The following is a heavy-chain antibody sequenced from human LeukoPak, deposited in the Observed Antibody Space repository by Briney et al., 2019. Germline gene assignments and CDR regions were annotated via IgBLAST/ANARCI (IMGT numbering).Heavy chain of an antibody. D-gene: IGHD2-15*01. CDR1: GFTFSSYG. J-gene: IGHJ4*02. CDR2: ISYDGSNK. Sequence: GGSLRLSCAASGFTFSSYGMHWVRQAPGKGLEWVAVISYDGSNKYYADSVKGRFTTSRDNSKNTLYLRMNSLRAEDTAIYYCAKGGSLFTDWGLGTLVTVSS. V-gene: IGHV3-30*18. CDR3: AKGGSLFTD.